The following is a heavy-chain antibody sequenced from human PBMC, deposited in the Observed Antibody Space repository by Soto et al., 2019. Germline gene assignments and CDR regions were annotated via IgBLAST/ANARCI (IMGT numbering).Heavy chain of an antibody. CDR2: IYYSGST. CDR3: ARDGLSGWFGDQIKGHWFDP. V-gene: IGHV4-30-4*01. CDR1: GGSISSGNYY. Sequence: SETLSLTCTVSGGSISSGNYYWSWIRQPPGKGLEWIGYIYYSGSTYYNPSLKSRVTISVDTSKNQFSLKLRSVTAADTAVYYCARDGLSGWFGDQIKGHWFDPWGQGTLVTLSS. D-gene: IGHD3-10*01. J-gene: IGHJ5*02.